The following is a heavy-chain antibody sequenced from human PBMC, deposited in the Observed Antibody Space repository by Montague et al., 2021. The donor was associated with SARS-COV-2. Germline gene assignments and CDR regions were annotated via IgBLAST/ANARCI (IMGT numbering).Heavy chain of an antibody. CDR1: GGSITSSAYY. J-gene: IGHJ6*02. D-gene: IGHD2-21*02. CDR3: ASLGSPAYCGGDCYLRDYGMDV. V-gene: IGHV4-39*01. Sequence: SETLSLTCTVPGGSITSSAYYWSWIRQSPGKGLEWIGTIYYSGNTYSNPSLKSRVTISMDTSKSQVSLKINSVTAADTAVYFCASLGSPAYCGGDCYLRDYGMDVWGQGTLVTVSS. CDR2: IYYSGNT.